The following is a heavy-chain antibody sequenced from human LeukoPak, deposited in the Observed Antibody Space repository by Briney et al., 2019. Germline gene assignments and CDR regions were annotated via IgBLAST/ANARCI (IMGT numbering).Heavy chain of an antibody. V-gene: IGHV3-33*08. CDR3: ARDLSSGWSRLFDY. Sequence: GGSLRLSCAASGFTFDDYAMHWVRQAPGKGLEWVAVIWYDGSNKYYADSVKGRFTISRDNSKNTLYLQMNSLRAEDTAVYYCARDLSSGWSRLFDYWGQGTLVTVSS. CDR1: GFTFDDYA. CDR2: IWYDGSNK. J-gene: IGHJ4*02. D-gene: IGHD6-19*01.